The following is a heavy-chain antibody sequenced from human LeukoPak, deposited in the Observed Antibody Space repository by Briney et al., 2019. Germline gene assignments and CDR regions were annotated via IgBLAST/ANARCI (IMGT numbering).Heavy chain of an antibody. CDR2: ISYDGSNK. CDR3: AKTGGRGAAWSKGSY. V-gene: IGHV3-30*18. CDR1: GFTFSSYG. Sequence: GGSLRLSCAASGFTFSSYGMHWVRQAPGKGLEWVAVISYDGSNKYYADSVKGRFTISRDNSKNTLYLQMNSLRADDTALYFCAKTGGRGAAWSKGSYWGQGTLVTVSS. J-gene: IGHJ4*02. D-gene: IGHD1-26*01.